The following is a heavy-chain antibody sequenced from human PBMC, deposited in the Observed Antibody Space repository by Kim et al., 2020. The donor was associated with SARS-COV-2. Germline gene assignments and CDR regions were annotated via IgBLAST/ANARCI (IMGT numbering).Heavy chain of an antibody. J-gene: IGHJ6*02. V-gene: IGHV1-69*13. CDR3: AQVKGGYYYYGMDV. D-gene: IGHD3-16*01. CDR2: IIPIFGTA. Sequence: SVKVSCKASGGTFSSYAISWVRQAPGQGLEWMGGIIPIFGTANYAQKFQGRVTITADESTSTAYMELSSLRSEDTAVYYCAQVKGGYYYYGMDVWGQGTTVTVSS. CDR1: GGTFSSYA.